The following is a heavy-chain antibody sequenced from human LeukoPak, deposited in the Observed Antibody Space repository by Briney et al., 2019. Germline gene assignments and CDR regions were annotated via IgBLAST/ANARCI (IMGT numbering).Heavy chain of an antibody. CDR2: ISYDGSNK. CDR3: ARDGGLYSMVRGADYNYFDS. V-gene: IGHV3-30*03. Sequence: GSLRLSCAASGFTFSSYGMHWVRQAPGKGLEWVAVISYDGSNKYYADSVKGRFTISRDNSRNMVFLQMNGLRGDDTAVYFCARDGGLYSMVRGADYNYFDSWGQGTLVTVSS. D-gene: IGHD3-10*01. J-gene: IGHJ4*02. CDR1: GFTFSSYG.